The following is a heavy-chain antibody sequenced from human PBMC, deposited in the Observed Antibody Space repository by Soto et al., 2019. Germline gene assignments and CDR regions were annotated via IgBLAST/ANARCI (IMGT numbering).Heavy chain of an antibody. CDR2: ISSSGSTI. D-gene: IGHD5-18*01. J-gene: IGHJ4*02. V-gene: IGHV3-48*04. Sequence: EVQLLESGGGLVQPGGSLRLSCAASGFTFNTYAMSWVRQAPGKGLEWVSYISSSGSTIYYADSVKGRFTISRDNAKNSLYLQMNSLRAEDTAVYYCARPPRGGYRLPFDYWGQGTLVTVSS. CDR3: ARPPRGGYRLPFDY. CDR1: GFTFNTYA.